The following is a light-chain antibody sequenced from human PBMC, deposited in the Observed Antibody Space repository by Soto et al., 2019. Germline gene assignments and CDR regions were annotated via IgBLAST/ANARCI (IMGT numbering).Light chain of an antibody. CDR3: SSYTSSSTGV. J-gene: IGLJ3*02. Sequence: QSVLTQPASVSGSPGQSITISCTGTSSDVCGYNYVSWYQQHPGIAPKLMIYEVSNRPSGVSNRFSGSKSGNTASLTISGLQAEDEAYYYCSSYTSSSTGVFGGGTKLTVL. V-gene: IGLV2-14*01. CDR1: SSDVCGYNY. CDR2: EVS.